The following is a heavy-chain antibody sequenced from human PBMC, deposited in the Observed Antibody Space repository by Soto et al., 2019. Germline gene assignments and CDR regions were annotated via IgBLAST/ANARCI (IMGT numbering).Heavy chain of an antibody. CDR3: ARGSWDDVSGHYYMDV. V-gene: IGHV6-1*01. J-gene: IGHJ6*03. CDR1: GDSVSSNSAG. CDR2: TYYKSKWYY. Sequence: PSQTLSLTCDISGDSVSSNSAGWNWITQTPSRGLEWLGRTYYKSKWYYTYAASVKSRITVSPDTSKNQFSLQLTSVTPEDTAVYYCARGSWDDVSGHYYMDVWDKGTTVTVSS. D-gene: IGHD1-1*01.